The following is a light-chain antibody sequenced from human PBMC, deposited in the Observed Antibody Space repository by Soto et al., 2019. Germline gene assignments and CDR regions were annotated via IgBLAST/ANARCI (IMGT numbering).Light chain of an antibody. CDR3: QQYGSSEET. Sequence: DIVMTQSPLSLPVTPGEPASISCRSSQSLLQTNGYTYLDWYLQKPGQSPQLLIYGASSRATGIPDRFSGSGSGTDFTLTISRLEPEDFAVYYCQQYGSSEETFGQGTKVDIK. J-gene: IGKJ1*01. CDR2: GAS. CDR1: QSLLQTNGYTY. V-gene: IGKV2-28*01.